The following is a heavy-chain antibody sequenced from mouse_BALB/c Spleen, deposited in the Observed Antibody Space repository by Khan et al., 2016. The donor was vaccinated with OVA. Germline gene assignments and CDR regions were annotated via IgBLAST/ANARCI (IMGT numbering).Heavy chain of an antibody. Sequence: QVQLKESGPGLVAPSQSLSITCTISGFSLTNYGVHWVRQPPGQGLEWLVVIWSDGSTTYNSALKSRLTISKDNSKSQVFLKMNSLQTDDTAMYFCARQPYYHYNIMDKWGQGTSVTVSS. J-gene: IGHJ4*01. CDR3: ARQPYYHYNIMDK. CDR2: IWSDGST. V-gene: IGHV2-6-1*01. CDR1: GFSLTNYG. D-gene: IGHD2-10*01.